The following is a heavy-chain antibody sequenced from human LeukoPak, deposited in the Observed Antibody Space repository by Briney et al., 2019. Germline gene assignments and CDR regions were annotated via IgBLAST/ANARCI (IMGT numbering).Heavy chain of an antibody. V-gene: IGHV4-59*12. CDR2: IYYSGST. CDR3: ARDLGVVAAAGTHFDY. Sequence: PSETLSLTCTVSGGSISSYYWSWIRQPPGKGLEWIGYIYYSGSTNYNPSLKSRVTISVDTSKNQFSLKLSSVTAADTAVYYCARDLGVVAAAGTHFDYWGQGTLVTVSP. D-gene: IGHD6-13*01. CDR1: GGSISSYY. J-gene: IGHJ4*02.